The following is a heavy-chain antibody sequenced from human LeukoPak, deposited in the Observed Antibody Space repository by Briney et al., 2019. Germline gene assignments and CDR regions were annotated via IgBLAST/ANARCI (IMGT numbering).Heavy chain of an antibody. V-gene: IGHV4-4*07. J-gene: IGHJ3*02. D-gene: IGHD3-9*01. CDR3: ARDRVGDILTGYIDAFDI. CDR1: GGSISSYY. Sequence: PSETLSLTCTVSGGSISSYYWSWIRQPAGKGLEWIGRIYTSGSTNYNPSLKSRVTMSVDTSKNQFSLKLSSVTAADTAVYYCARDRVGDILTGYIDAFDIWGQGTMVTVSS. CDR2: IYTSGST.